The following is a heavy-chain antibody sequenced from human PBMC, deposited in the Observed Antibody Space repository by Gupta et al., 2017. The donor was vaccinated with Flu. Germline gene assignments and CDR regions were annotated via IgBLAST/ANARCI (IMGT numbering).Heavy chain of an antibody. Sequence: QVQLVQSGTEVKKPGTSVKVSCEAFGGTFSRDIMAWVRQTPGQGLEWMGRIITVLDRTTYAQRFQGRLTITADKSTSTAYMEMTSLRSEDTAVYYCARERGLGDFDSWGQGTLVTVSS. CDR1: GGTFSRDI. J-gene: IGHJ5*01. D-gene: IGHD2-21*02. CDR3: ARERGLGDFDS. CDR2: IITVLDRT. V-gene: IGHV1-69*08.